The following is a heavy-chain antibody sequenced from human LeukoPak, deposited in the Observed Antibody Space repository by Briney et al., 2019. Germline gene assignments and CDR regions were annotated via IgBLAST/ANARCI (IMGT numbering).Heavy chain of an antibody. Sequence: GGSLRLSCATFGFTFSNYWMSWVRQAPGRRLEWVANMKRDGTKIFYVDSVKGRFTISRDNAKNSLYLQMNSLRAEDTAVYYCARGPGEPITHWFDPWGQGTLVTVSS. CDR1: GFTFSNYW. CDR3: ARGPGEPITHWFDP. V-gene: IGHV3-7*01. J-gene: IGHJ5*02. CDR2: MKRDGTKI. D-gene: IGHD1-26*01.